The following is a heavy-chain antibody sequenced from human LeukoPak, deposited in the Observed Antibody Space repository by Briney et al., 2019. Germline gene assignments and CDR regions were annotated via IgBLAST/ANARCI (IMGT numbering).Heavy chain of an antibody. J-gene: IGHJ6*03. CDR1: GFTFSSYS. CDR3: ARAGIQLTSVGYYMDV. V-gene: IGHV3-21*01. CDR2: ISSSSSYI. Sequence: GGPLRLSCAASGFTFSSYSMNWVRQAPGKGLEWVSSISSSSSYIYYADSVKGRFTVSRDNAKNSLYLQMNSLRAEDTAVYYCARAGIQLTSVGYYMDVWGKGTTVTVSS. D-gene: IGHD5-18*01.